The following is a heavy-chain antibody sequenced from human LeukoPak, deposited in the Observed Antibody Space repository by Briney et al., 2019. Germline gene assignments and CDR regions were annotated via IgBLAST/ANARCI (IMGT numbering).Heavy chain of an antibody. CDR3: ARQAGSYYNFDAFDI. V-gene: IGHV4-59*08. CDR1: GGSISSYY. Sequence: SETLSLTCTVSGGSISSYYWSWIRQPPGKGLEWIGYIYYSGSTNYNPSLKSRVTISVDTSKNQFSLKLSSVTAADTAVYYCARQAGSYYNFDAFDIWGQGTMVTVSS. J-gene: IGHJ3*02. CDR2: IYYSGST. D-gene: IGHD3-10*01.